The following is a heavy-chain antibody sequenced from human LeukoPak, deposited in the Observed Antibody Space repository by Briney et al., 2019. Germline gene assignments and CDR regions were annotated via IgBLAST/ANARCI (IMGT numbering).Heavy chain of an antibody. J-gene: IGHJ3*02. Sequence: GSLRLSCTASGFTFSSYWMSWVRQAPGKGLEWVANINQDSSETYYADTVKGRVTISRDNAKNSVYLQMNSLRAEDTAVYYCAREVTYNWHDYSFYAFDIWGQGTMVTVSS. CDR1: GFTFSSYW. CDR3: AREVTYNWHDYSFYAFDI. V-gene: IGHV3-7*01. CDR2: INQDSSET. D-gene: IGHD1-20*01.